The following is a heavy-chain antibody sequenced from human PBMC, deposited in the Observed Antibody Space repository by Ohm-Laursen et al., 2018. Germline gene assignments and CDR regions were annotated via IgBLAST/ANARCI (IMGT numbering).Heavy chain of an antibody. V-gene: IGHV3-9*01. J-gene: IGHJ6*02. CDR2: ISWNSGSI. CDR3: AKAHFSGSPNYNMDV. Sequence: SLRLSCAASGFTFDDYAMHWVRKAPGKGLEWVPGISWNSGSIGYADSVKGRFTISRDNAKNSLYLQMKSLRAEDTALYYCAKAHFSGSPNYNMDVWGQGTTVTVSS. D-gene: IGHD3-10*01. CDR1: GFTFDDYA.